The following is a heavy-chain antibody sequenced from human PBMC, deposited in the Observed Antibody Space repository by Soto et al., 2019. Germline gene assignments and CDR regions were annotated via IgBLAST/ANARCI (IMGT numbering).Heavy chain of an antibody. CDR1: GFTFSSFW. CDR3: VRSNGGNFDI. V-gene: IGHV3-74*01. CDR2: ITNDGSNT. Sequence: VQLVESGGGLVQPGGSLRLSCAASGFTFSSFWIHWVRQAPGKGLVWVSRITNDGSNTNYADSVKGRFTISRDNAKNTLFLQMNSLRAEDTAVYYCVRSNGGNFDIWGQGTMVTVSS. D-gene: IGHD2-8*01. J-gene: IGHJ3*02.